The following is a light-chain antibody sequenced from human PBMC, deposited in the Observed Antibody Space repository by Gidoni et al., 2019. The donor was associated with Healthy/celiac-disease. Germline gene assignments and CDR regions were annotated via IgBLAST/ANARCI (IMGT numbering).Light chain of an antibody. CDR1: QSVSSY. CDR2: DAS. CDR3: QQRSNWLSST. J-gene: IGKJ2*01. Sequence: EIVLTQSPATLSLSPGERATLSCRASQSVSSYLAWYQQKPGQAPRLLIYDASNRATGIPARFSGSGSGTDFTLTISSLEPEDFAAYYCQQRSNWLSSTFXQXTKLEIK. V-gene: IGKV3-11*01.